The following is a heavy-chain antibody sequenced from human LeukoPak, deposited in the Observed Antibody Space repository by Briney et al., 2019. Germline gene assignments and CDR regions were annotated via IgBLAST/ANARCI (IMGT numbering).Heavy chain of an antibody. D-gene: IGHD4-11*01. J-gene: IGHJ3*02. CDR2: IYHSGST. CDR3: ARVTTDNDAFDI. CDR1: GGSLSSGGYS. V-gene: IGHV4-30-2*01. Sequence: SQTLSLTCAVSGGSLSSGGYSWSWIQQPPGKGLEWNAYIYHSGSTYYNPSLKSRVSISLNRSKNQFSLKLRSVTAADTAVYYCARVTTDNDAFDIWGQGTMVTVSS.